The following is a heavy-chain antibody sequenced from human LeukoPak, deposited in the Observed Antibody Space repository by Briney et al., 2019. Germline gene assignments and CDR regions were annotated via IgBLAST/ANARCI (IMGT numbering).Heavy chain of an antibody. CDR1: GGSISSYY. CDR2: IYYSGST. D-gene: IGHD3-3*01. J-gene: IGHJ3*02. V-gene: IGHV4-59*08. Sequence: SETLSLTCTVSGGSISSYYWSWIRQPPGKGLEWIGYIYYSGSTNYNPSLKSRVTISVDTSKNQFSLELSSVTAADTAVYYCARQRIFGVYDAFDIWGQGTMVTVSS. CDR3: ARQRIFGVYDAFDI.